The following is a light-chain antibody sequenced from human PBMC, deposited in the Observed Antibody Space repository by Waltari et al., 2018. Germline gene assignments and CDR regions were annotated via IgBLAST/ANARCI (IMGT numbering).Light chain of an antibody. CDR2: GAF. CDR3: QEFAQSNT. Sequence: DIQMTQSPSALSASVGDRVTITCRASQSISTSLAWYQQKPGEAPKLLISGAFVLQSDVPPRFSGSGSGTEFTLTITNLQPEDFASYFCQEFAQSNTFGQGT. J-gene: IGKJ2*01. CDR1: QSISTS. V-gene: IGKV1-5*03.